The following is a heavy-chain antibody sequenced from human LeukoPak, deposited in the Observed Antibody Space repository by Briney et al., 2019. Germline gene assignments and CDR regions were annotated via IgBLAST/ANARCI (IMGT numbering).Heavy chain of an antibody. CDR1: GFSFSSYW. J-gene: IGHJ4*02. CDR2: INQDGSEK. V-gene: IGHV3-7*01. CDR3: ARDPGGYSYGYTPFFDY. Sequence: GGSLRLSCAASGFSFSSYWMNRVRQAPGKELEWVVSINQDGSEKYDVDSVKGRFTISRDNAKNSLYLQMNSLRAEDTAVYYCARDPGGYSYGYTPFFDYWGQGTLVTVSS. D-gene: IGHD5-18*01.